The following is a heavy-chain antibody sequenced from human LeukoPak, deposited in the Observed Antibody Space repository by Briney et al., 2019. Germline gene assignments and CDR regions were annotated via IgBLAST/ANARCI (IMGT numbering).Heavy chain of an antibody. V-gene: IGHV4-4*07. CDR2: FYSTGST. J-gene: IGHJ4*02. CDR1: GASISSYY. Sequence: SETLSLTCTVSGASISSYYWTWIRQPAGKGLEWIGRFYSTGSTNYNPSLKSRVTMSVDTSKNQFALKLSSVPAADTAVYYCARDQYSGSLDYWGQGTLVTVSS. CDR3: ARDQYSGSLDY. D-gene: IGHD1-26*01.